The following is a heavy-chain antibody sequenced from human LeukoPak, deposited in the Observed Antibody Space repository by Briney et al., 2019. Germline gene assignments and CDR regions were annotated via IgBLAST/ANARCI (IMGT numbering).Heavy chain of an antibody. CDR3: GTADRIHRVRYGMDV. V-gene: IGHV4-59*08. D-gene: IGHD2-15*01. CDR1: GASISTYY. CDR2: ISDSGST. J-gene: IGHJ6*02. Sequence: SETLSLTCTVSGASISTYYWSWIRQPPGKGLEWIGYISDSGSTDFVPSLKSRATISADKSKNQFSLKLKSVTAADTAIYYCGTADRIHRVRYGMDVWGQGTTVTVSS.